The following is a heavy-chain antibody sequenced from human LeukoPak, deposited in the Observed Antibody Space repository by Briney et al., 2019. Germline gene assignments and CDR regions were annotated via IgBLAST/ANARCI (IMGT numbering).Heavy chain of an antibody. CDR3: EKETRRSIVGATTIDY. CDR1: GFTFSSYA. D-gene: IGHD1-26*01. CDR2: ISGSGGST. J-gene: IGHJ4*02. V-gene: IGHV3-23*01. Sequence: RSGGSLRLSCAASGFTFSSYAMSWVRQAPGKGLEWVSAISGSGGSTYYADSVKGRFTISRDNSKNTLYLQMNSLRAEDTAVYYCEKETRRSIVGATTIDYWGQGTLVTVSS.